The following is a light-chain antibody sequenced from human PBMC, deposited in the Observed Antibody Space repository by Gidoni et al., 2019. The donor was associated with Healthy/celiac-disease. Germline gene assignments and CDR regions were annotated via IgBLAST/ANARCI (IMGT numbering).Light chain of an antibody. J-gene: IGKJ2*01. V-gene: IGKV3-11*01. CDR3: QQRSNWPYT. Sequence: EIVLTQSPATLSLSPGERATLSCRASQSVSSYLAWYQQKPGQAPRLLIYDASNRATGIPARFSGSESGPDFTLTISSLEPEDFAVYYCQQRSNWPYTFGQGTKLEIK. CDR1: QSVSSY. CDR2: DAS.